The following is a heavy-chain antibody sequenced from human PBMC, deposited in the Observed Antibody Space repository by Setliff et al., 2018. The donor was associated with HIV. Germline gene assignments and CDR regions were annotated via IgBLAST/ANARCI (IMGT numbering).Heavy chain of an antibody. CDR1: GYTFTSYY. CDR2: INPSGGST. Sequence: ASVKVSCKASGYTFTSYYMHWVRQAPGQGLEWMGIINPSGGSTSYAQKFQGRATMTRDTSASAVYMELSSLRSEDTAVYYCARTYYNFWSGDYYYYGMDVWGQGTTVTVS. J-gene: IGHJ6*02. V-gene: IGHV1-46*01. D-gene: IGHD3-3*01. CDR3: ARTYYNFWSGDYYYYGMDV.